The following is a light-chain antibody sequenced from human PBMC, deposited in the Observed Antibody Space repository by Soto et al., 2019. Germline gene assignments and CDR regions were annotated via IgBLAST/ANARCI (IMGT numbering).Light chain of an antibody. CDR1: QTISSW. J-gene: IGKJ1*01. Sequence: DTQMTQSPSTLSASVRDRVTITCRASQTISSWLAWYQQKPGKAPKLLIYKASTLKSGVPSRFSGSGSGTEFSLTISSLQPDDFATYYCQQYSSHSTFGQGTKVDIK. V-gene: IGKV1-5*03. CDR2: KAS. CDR3: QQYSSHST.